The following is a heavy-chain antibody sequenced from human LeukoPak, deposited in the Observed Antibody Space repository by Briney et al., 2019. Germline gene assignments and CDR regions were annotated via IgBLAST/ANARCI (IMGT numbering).Heavy chain of an antibody. CDR2: IKSKTDGGTT. V-gene: IGHV3-15*01. D-gene: IGHD3-10*01. Sequence: GGSLRLSCAASGFTVSSNYMSWVRQAPGKGLEWVGRIKSKTDGGTTDYAAPVKGRFTISRDDSKNTLYLQMNSLKTEDTAVYYCTTGGHYYGSGSYYNYWGQGTLVTVSS. CDR1: GFTVSSNY. CDR3: TTGGHYYGSGSYYNY. J-gene: IGHJ4*02.